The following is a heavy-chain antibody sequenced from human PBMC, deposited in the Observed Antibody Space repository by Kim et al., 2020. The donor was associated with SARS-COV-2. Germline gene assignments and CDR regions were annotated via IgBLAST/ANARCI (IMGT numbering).Heavy chain of an antibody. CDR1: DGSIISSTYY. Sequence: SETLSLTCTVSDGSIISSTYYWAWIRQSPGKGLEWIGSIYYSGNTYYNPSLKSRVTISIDTSRSQFFLKLSSVTAADTAVYYCAGESPTSSDEYWGQGALVTVSS. CDR2: IYYSGNT. V-gene: IGHV4-39*02. J-gene: IGHJ4*02. CDR3: AGESPTSSDEY. D-gene: IGHD6-6*01.